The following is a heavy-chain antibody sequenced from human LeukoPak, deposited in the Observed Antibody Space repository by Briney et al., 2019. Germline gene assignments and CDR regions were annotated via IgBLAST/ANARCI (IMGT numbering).Heavy chain of an antibody. CDR3: ARGDGHYFDY. V-gene: IGHV3-23*01. Sequence: PGRSLRLSCAASGFSFSSYAMHWVRQAPGKGLEWVSTTSAGGSSTYYADSVKGRFTISRDNSKNTLSLQMNSLRAEDTAVYYCARGDGHYFDYWGQGVLVTVSS. CDR2: TSAGGSST. CDR1: GFSFSSYA. D-gene: IGHD3/OR15-3a*01. J-gene: IGHJ4*02.